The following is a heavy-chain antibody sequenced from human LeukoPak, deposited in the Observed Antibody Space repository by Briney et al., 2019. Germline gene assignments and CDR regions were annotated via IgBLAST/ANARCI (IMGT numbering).Heavy chain of an antibody. Sequence: PGGSLRLSCAASGFTFSSYGMHWVRQAPGKGLEWVAVISYDGSNKYYADSVKGRFTISRDNSKNTLYLQMNSLRAEDTAVYYCASPYYYDSSGYSYWGQGTLVTVSS. J-gene: IGHJ4*02. CDR2: ISYDGSNK. D-gene: IGHD3-22*01. V-gene: IGHV3-30*03. CDR3: ASPYYYDSSGYSY. CDR1: GFTFSSYG.